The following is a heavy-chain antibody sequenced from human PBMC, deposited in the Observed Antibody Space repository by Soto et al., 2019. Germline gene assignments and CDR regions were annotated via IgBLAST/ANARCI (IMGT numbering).Heavy chain of an antibody. Sequence: QVQLVESGGGVVQPGRSLRLSRAASGFTFSSYGMHWVRQAPGKGLQWVAVIWYDGSNKYYADSVKGRFTISRDNSKNTLYLQMNSLRAEDTAVYYCARDKYCSSTSCYAWIDPWGQGTLVTVSS. J-gene: IGHJ5*02. D-gene: IGHD2-2*01. CDR3: ARDKYCSSTSCYAWIDP. CDR1: GFTFSSYG. CDR2: IWYDGSNK. V-gene: IGHV3-33*01.